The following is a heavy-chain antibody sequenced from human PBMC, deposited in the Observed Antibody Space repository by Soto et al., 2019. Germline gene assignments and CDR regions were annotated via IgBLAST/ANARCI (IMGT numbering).Heavy chain of an antibody. D-gene: IGHD2-21*01. CDR3: ARGVIH. J-gene: IGHJ4*02. Sequence: SQPISLPYTVSGGSISNRGYYWSWIHQHPGKGLEWIGYIYYSGSTYYNPSLKSRVTISVDTSKNQFSLKLSSVTAADTAVYYCARGVIHWGQGTLVTGSS. V-gene: IGHV4-31*03. CDR2: IYYSGST. CDR1: GGSISNRGYY.